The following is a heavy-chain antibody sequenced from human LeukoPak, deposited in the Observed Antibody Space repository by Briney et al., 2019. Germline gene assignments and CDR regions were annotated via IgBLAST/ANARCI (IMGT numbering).Heavy chain of an antibody. CDR3: ATPYCSSLSCLDVFNM. CDR1: GGSISSYY. D-gene: IGHD2-2*01. CDR2: IYYSGST. J-gene: IGHJ3*02. V-gene: IGHV4-59*12. Sequence: PSETLSLTCTVSGGSISSYYWSWIRQPPGKGLEWIGYIYYSGSTNYNPSLKSRVTISVDTSKNQFSLQLSSVTAADTATYYCATPYCSSLSCLDVFNMWGQGTRVTVSS.